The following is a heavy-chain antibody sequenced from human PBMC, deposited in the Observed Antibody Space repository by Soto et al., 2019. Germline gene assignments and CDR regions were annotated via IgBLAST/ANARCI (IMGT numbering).Heavy chain of an antibody. CDR2: TSYDGSNK. J-gene: IGHJ4*02. D-gene: IGHD3-16*01. Sequence: QVQLVESGGGVVQPGTSLRLSCVGSGFTFRSFVIHWGRQAPGKGLEWVALTSYDGSNKYYDDSVKGRFTISRDNSRNTVDLQMDSLRLEDAALYYCARWGTTGGLDVWGQGTLVSVSS. CDR1: GFTFRSFV. CDR3: ARWGTTGGLDV. V-gene: IGHV3-30*19.